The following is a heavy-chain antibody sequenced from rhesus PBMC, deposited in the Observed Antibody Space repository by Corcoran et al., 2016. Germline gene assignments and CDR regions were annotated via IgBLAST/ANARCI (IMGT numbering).Heavy chain of an antibody. CDR3: ARGPWYCTGRGCYADWYFDL. D-gene: IGHD2-21*01. Sequence: QVQLVQSGDEVKKPGSSVKVSCKASGYTFTDYYMHWVRQAPRQGLEWMGWINPYTGNTKYAQKFQGRVTMTRDTSTSTAYMELSSLRSEDTAVYSCARGPWYCTGRGCYADWYFDLWVPGTPIPISS. J-gene: IGHJ2*01. CDR2: INPYTGNT. V-gene: IGHV1S2*01. CDR1: GYTFTDYY.